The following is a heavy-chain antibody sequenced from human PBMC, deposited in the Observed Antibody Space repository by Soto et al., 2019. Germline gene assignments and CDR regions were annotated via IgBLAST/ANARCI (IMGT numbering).Heavy chain of an antibody. V-gene: IGHV1-18*01. CDR1: GYTFTSYG. D-gene: IGHD4-17*01. CDR2: ISAYNGNT. J-gene: IGHJ6*04. CDR3: ARDQDDYANVPLDV. Sequence: ASVKVSCKASGYTFTSYGISWVRQAPGQGLEWMGWISAYNGNTNYAQKLQGRVTMTTDTSTSTAYMELRSLRSDDTAVYYCARDQDDYANVPLDVWGKGTTVTVSS.